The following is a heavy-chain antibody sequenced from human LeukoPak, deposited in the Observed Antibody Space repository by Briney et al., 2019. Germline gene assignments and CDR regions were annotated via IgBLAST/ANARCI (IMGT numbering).Heavy chain of an antibody. J-gene: IGHJ4*02. Sequence: GGSLRLPCAASGFTFSSHAMSWVRQAPGKGLEWVSAISGSGGSTYYADSVKGRFTISRDNSKNTLYLQMNSLRAEDTAVYYCAKGVPSCSTTSCYADYWGQGTLVTVSS. V-gene: IGHV3-23*01. CDR3: AKGVPSCSTTSCYADY. CDR2: ISGSGGST. CDR1: GFTFSSHA. D-gene: IGHD2-2*01.